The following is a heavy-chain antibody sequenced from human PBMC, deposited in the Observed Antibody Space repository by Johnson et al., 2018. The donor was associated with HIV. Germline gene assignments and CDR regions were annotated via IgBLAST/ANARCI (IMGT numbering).Heavy chain of an antibody. CDR2: ISGSGGST. V-gene: IGHV3-23*01. J-gene: IGHJ3*02. Sequence: QAPGKGLEWVSAISGSGGSTYYADSVKGRFTISRDNSKNTLYLQMNSLRAEDTAVYYCARLRGAFDIWGQGTMVTVSS. CDR3: ARLRGAFDI.